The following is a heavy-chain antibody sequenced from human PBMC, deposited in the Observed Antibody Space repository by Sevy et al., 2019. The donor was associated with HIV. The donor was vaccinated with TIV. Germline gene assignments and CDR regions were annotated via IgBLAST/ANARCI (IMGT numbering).Heavy chain of an antibody. Sequence: GGCLRLSCVASGLTVGSLSINWVRQAPGKGLERVSLIYSAGTTFYSESVKGRFTISRDNSNNTLDLQMNSLRAEDTAIYYCSRIKGASSSYAMDVWGQGTTVHVSS. CDR3: SRIKGASSSYAMDV. J-gene: IGHJ6*02. V-gene: IGHV3-53*01. CDR1: GLTVGSLS. D-gene: IGHD2-2*01. CDR2: IYSAGTT.